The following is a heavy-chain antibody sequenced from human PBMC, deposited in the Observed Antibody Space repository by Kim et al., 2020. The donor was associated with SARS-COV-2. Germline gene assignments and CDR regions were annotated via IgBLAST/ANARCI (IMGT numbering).Heavy chain of an antibody. CDR3: ARAGRDYDFWSGYYPPFHYYYYGMDV. CDR1: GFTFSDYY. J-gene: IGHJ6*02. CDR2: ISSSGSTI. V-gene: IGHV3-11*01. D-gene: IGHD3-3*01. Sequence: GGSLRLSCAASGFTFSDYYMSWIRQAPGKGLEWVSYISSSGSTIYYADSVKGRFTISRDNAKNSLYLQMNSLRAEDTAVYYCARAGRDYDFWSGYYPPFHYYYYGMDVWGQGTTVTVSS.